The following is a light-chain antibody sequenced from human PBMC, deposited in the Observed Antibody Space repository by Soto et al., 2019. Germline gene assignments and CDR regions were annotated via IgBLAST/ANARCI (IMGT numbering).Light chain of an antibody. CDR1: GCDVGSYKL. V-gene: IGLV2-23*01. J-gene: IGLJ3*02. CDR3: CSYVGTWV. CDR2: EGI. Sequence: QSALTQPASVSGSLGQSITISCTGTGCDVGSYKLVSWYQQHPGKAPKLIIFEGINRPSGVSNRFSDSKSDNTASLTISGLQAEDEADYYCCSYVGTWVFGGGTKVTVL.